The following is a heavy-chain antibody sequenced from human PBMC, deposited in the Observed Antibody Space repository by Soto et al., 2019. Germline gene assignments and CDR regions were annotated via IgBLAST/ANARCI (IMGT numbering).Heavy chain of an antibody. CDR2: IDPKNGGT. CDR1: GYSISAYY. Sequence: QVQLVQSGTEVKKPGASVKVSCQASGYSISAYYIHWVRQAPGQGLEWMGWIDPKNGGTVSAQKFQGRLNMTRDTSISTVYMDLSGLTSDDTALYYCGRDDYGSFPYWGQGSLVTVSS. CDR3: GRDDYGSFPY. J-gene: IGHJ4*02. D-gene: IGHD1-26*01. V-gene: IGHV1-2*02.